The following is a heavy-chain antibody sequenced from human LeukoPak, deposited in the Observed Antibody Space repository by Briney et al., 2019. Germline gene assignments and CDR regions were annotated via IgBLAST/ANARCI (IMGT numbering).Heavy chain of an antibody. Sequence: SVKVSCKASGYTFTGYYMHWVRQAPGQGLEWMGWINPNSGGTNYAQKFQGWVTMTRDTSISTAYMELSRLRSDDTAGYYCARGEAAAELYNWFDPWGQGTLVTVSS. CDR3: ARGEAAAELYNWFDP. CDR2: INPNSGGT. D-gene: IGHD6-13*01. CDR1: GYTFTGYY. V-gene: IGHV1-2*04. J-gene: IGHJ5*02.